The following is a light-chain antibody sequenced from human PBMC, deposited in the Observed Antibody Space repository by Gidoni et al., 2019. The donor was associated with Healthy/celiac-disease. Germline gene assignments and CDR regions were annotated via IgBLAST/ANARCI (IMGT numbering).Light chain of an antibody. CDR1: QRVSSN. CDR2: AAS. J-gene: IGKJ1*01. Sequence: EIVMTQSPATLSVSPGERATLSCRASQRVSSNLAWYQQRPGQAPRLLIYAASTRATGIPARFSGSGSGTEFTLTISSLQSEDFAVYYRQQYNTWPPWTFXXXTQVVIK. V-gene: IGKV3-15*01. CDR3: QQYNTWPPWT.